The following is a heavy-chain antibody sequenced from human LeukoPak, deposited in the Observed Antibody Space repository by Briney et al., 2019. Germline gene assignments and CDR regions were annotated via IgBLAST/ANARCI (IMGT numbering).Heavy chain of an antibody. D-gene: IGHD3-3*01. CDR3: ARDRDDFWSGYVVIDY. CDR1: GYTFTSYG. Sequence: ASVKVSCKASGYTFTSYGISWVRQAPGQGLERMGWISAYNGNTNYAQKLQGRVTMTTDTSTSTAYMELRSLRSDDTAVYYCARDRDDFWSGYVVIDYWGQGTLVTVSS. CDR2: ISAYNGNT. V-gene: IGHV1-18*01. J-gene: IGHJ4*02.